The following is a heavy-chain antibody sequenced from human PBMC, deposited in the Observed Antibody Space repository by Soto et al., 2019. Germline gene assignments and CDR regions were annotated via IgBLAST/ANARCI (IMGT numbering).Heavy chain of an antibody. J-gene: IGHJ4*02. Sequence: QVQLVQSGAEVKKPGASVKVSCKTSGYTFSSLAIHWVRQAPGQGLEWMAWINPGDGYTRLLQKFQGRVTITRDTSATTDFMELNSLTSEDTAVYYCAVGGGGTRYWGQGTLVTVSS. CDR1: GYTFSSLA. CDR3: AVGGGGTRY. D-gene: IGHD2-15*01. CDR2: INPGDGYT. V-gene: IGHV1-3*01.